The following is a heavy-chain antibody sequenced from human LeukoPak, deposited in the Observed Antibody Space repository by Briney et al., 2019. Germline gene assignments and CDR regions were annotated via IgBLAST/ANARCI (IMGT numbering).Heavy chain of an antibody. CDR3: ARGEYSEVVTGWYFDL. V-gene: IGHV4-59*01. CDR1: GGSISSYY. CDR2: IYYSGST. Sequence: SETLSLTCTVSGGSISSYYWSWIRQPPGKGLEWIGYIYYSGSTNYNPSLKSRVTISVDTSKNQFSLKLSSVTAADTAVYYCARGEYSEVVTGWYFDLWGRGTLVTVSS. J-gene: IGHJ2*01. D-gene: IGHD2-21*02.